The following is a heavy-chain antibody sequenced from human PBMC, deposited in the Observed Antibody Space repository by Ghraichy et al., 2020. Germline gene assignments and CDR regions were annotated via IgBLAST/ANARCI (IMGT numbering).Heavy chain of an antibody. CDR1: GAPISSGNNY. CDR2: IYYSGST. D-gene: IGHD3-22*01. V-gene: IGHV4-31*03. J-gene: IGHJ4*02. CDR3: ARDSSGYWDY. Sequence: SETLSLTCTVSGAPISSGNNYWSWIRQHPGKGLEWIGYIYYSGSTYYNPSLKSRVTISVDTSKNQFSLKLSSVTAADTAVYYCARDSSGYWDYWGQGTLVTGS.